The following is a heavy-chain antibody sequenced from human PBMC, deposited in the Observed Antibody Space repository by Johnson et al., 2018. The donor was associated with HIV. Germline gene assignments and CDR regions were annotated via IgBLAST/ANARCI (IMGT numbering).Heavy chain of an antibody. CDR1: GFTFSSYG. V-gene: IGHV3-43D*03. Sequence: VQLVESGGGVVQPGGSLRLSCAASGFTFSSYGMHWVRQAPGKGLEWVSLISWDGGSTYYADSVKGRFTISRDNSKNSLYLQMNSLRAEDTAVYYCAGRRAFDIWGQGTMVTVSS. J-gene: IGHJ3*02. CDR2: ISWDGGST. CDR3: AGRRAFDI.